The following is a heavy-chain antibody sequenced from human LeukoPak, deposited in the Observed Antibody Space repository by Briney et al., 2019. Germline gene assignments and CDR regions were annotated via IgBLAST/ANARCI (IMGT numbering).Heavy chain of an antibody. CDR2: IIPILGIA. D-gene: IGHD3-9*01. V-gene: IGHV1-69*04. CDR3: ATPYYDILTGLMDV. Sequence: SVKVSCKASGGTFSSYAISWVRQAPGQGLEWMGRIIPILGIANYAQKFQGRVTITADKSTSTAYMELSSLRSEDTAVYYYATPYYDILTGLMDVWGQGTTVTVSS. CDR1: GGTFSSYA. J-gene: IGHJ6*02.